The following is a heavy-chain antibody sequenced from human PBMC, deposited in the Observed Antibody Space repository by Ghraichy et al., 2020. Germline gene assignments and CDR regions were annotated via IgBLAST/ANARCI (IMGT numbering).Heavy chain of an antibody. Sequence: ASVKVSCKASGYTFTDYDIHWVRQAPGQGLDYMGWINPKSGDTNDAQNFQGRVTMTRDTSINTAYMELKSLSFDDTAVYYCARERVVGTENYGMDVWGQGTTVTVSS. V-gene: IGHV1-2*02. D-gene: IGHD6-19*01. J-gene: IGHJ6*02. CDR1: GYTFTDYD. CDR2: INPKSGDT. CDR3: ARERVVGTENYGMDV.